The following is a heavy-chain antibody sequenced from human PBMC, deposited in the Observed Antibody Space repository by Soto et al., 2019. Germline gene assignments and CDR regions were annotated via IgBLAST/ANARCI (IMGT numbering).Heavy chain of an antibody. CDR3: ASLYGSGSYFIDY. D-gene: IGHD3-10*01. V-gene: IGHV4-39*01. Sequence: QLQLQESGPGLVKPSETLSLTCTVSGGSISSSSYYWGWIRQPPGKGLEWIGSIYYSGSTYYNPSLKSRVTISVDTSKNQFSLKLSSVTAADTAVYYCASLYGSGSYFIDYWGQGTLVTVSS. J-gene: IGHJ4*02. CDR2: IYYSGST. CDR1: GGSISSSSYY.